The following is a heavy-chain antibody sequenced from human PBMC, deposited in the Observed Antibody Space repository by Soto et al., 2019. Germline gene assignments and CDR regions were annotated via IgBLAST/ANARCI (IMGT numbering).Heavy chain of an antibody. V-gene: IGHV1-2*02. Sequence: QVQLVQSGAEVKKPGASVKVSCKASGYTFTGYYMHWVRQAPGQGLEWMGWINPNSGGTNYAQKFQGRVTMTRDTSISTAYMELSRLRSDDTAVYYCAREGHYDFWSGSNWFDPWGQGPLVTVSS. D-gene: IGHD3-3*01. CDR3: AREGHYDFWSGSNWFDP. CDR2: INPNSGGT. J-gene: IGHJ5*02. CDR1: GYTFTGYY.